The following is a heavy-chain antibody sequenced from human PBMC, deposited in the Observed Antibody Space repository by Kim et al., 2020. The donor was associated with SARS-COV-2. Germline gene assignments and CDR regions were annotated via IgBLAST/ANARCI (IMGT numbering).Heavy chain of an antibody. CDR3: ASTVISMLVDDDNWFDP. J-gene: IGHJ5*02. V-gene: IGHV1-69*13. Sequence: SVKVSCKASGDTFSSYAISWVRQAPGQGLEWMGGIIPIFGTANYAQKFQGRVTITADESTSTAYMELSSLRSEDTAVYYCASTVISMLVDDDNWFDPWGQGTLVTVSS. CDR1: GDTFSSYA. D-gene: IGHD3-22*01. CDR2: IIPIFGTA.